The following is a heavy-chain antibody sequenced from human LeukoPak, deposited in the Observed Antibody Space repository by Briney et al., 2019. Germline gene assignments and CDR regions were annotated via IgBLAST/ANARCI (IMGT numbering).Heavy chain of an antibody. Sequence: SETLSLTCTVSGGSISSFYWSWIRQPPGKGLEWIGYIYYSGSTNYNPSLKSRVTISVDTSKNQFSLKLSSVTAADTAVYYCARQNRGGDYWGQGTLVTVSS. V-gene: IGHV4-59*08. CDR1: GGSISSFY. CDR3: ARQNRGGDY. D-gene: IGHD3-10*01. CDR2: IYYSGST. J-gene: IGHJ4*02.